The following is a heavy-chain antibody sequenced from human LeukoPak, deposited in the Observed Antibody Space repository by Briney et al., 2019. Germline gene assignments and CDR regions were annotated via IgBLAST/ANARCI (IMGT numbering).Heavy chain of an antibody. V-gene: IGHV5-51*01. Sequence: PGESLKISCKGSGYSFTSYWIGWVRQMPGKGLEWMGIIYPGDSDTRYSPSFQGQVTISADKSISTAYLQRSSLKASDTAMYYCARHGKSGEYCYDSSGYYRNWFDPWGQGTLVTVSS. J-gene: IGHJ5*02. CDR1: GYSFTSYW. CDR3: ARHGKSGEYCYDSSGYYRNWFDP. D-gene: IGHD3-22*01. CDR2: IYPGDSDT.